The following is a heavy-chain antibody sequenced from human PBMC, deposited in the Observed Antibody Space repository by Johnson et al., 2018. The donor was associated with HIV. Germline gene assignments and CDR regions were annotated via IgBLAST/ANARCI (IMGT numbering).Heavy chain of an antibody. CDR3: AREVHIVVVSSFRWAFDI. V-gene: IGHV3-66*03. D-gene: IGHD2-21*01. J-gene: IGHJ3*02. Sequence: VQLVESGGGLIQPGGSLRLSCKASGFSISSNYMSWVRQPPGKGLEWVSVIYSGGSTYYADSVKGRFTISRDNSKNTLYLQMNSLRAEDTAVYYCAREVHIVVVSSFRWAFDIWGQGTLVTVSS. CDR1: GFSISSNY. CDR2: IYSGGST.